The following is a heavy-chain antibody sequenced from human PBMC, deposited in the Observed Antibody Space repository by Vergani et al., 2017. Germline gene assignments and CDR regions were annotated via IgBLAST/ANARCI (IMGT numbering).Heavy chain of an antibody. CDR1: GFTFSSYA. CDR3: AKDSIAASEIPPFWY. J-gene: IGHJ4*02. Sequence: EVQLLESGGGLVQPGGSLRLSCAASGFTFSSYAMSWVRQAPGKGLEWVSAISGSGGSTYYADSVQGRFTISRDNSKNTLYLQMNSLRAEDTAVYYCAKDSIAASEIPPFWYWGQGTLVTVSS. CDR2: ISGSGGST. V-gene: IGHV3-23*01. D-gene: IGHD6-13*01.